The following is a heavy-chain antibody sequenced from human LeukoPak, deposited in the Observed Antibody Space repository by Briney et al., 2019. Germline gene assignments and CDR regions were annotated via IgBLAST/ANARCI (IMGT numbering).Heavy chain of an antibody. J-gene: IGHJ3*02. Sequence: ASVKVSCKASGYTFIGYYIQWVGQAPGQGLEWMGWINPNSGGTNFAQKFQGRVTMTRDTSITTAYMELAGLKSDDTAVYYCARYFNFCNCGTFSYDSFDIWGQGTLVTVSS. CDR2: INPNSGGT. V-gene: IGHV1-2*02. CDR1: GYTFIGYY. CDR3: ARYFNFCNCGTFSYDSFDI. D-gene: IGHD2/OR15-2a*01.